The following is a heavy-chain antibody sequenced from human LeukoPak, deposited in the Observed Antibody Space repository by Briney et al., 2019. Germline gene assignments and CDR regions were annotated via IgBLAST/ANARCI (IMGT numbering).Heavy chain of an antibody. D-gene: IGHD3-10*01. CDR3: ARGRYMVRGIDLPDY. CDR1: GFTFSSYG. CDR2: IRYDGSNK. V-gene: IGHV3-30*02. Sequence: PGGSLRLSCAASGFTFSSYGMHWVRQAPGKGLEWVAFIRYDGSNKYYADSVKGRFTISRDNSKNTLYLQMNSLRDGDTALYYCARGRYMVRGIDLPDYWGQGTLVTVSS. J-gene: IGHJ4*02.